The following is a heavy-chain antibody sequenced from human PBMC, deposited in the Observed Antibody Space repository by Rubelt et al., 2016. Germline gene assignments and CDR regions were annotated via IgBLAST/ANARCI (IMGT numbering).Heavy chain of an antibody. J-gene: IGHJ2*01. CDR2: IYYSGST. CDR3: AREMGDTVTPRYFDL. V-gene: IGHV4-31*02. Sequence: SWIRQHPGKGLEWIGYIYYSGSTYYNPSLKSRVTISVDTSKNQFSLKLSSVTAADTAVYYCAREMGDTVTPRYFDLWGRGTLVTVSS. D-gene: IGHD4-17*01.